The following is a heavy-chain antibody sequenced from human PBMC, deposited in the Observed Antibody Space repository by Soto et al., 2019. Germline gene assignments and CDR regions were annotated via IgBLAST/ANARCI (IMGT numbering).Heavy chain of an antibody. J-gene: IGHJ3*02. CDR2: IIPIFGTA. V-gene: IGHV1-69*01. Sequence: QVQLVQSGAEVQKPGSSVKVSCKASGGTFSSYAISWVRQAPGQGLEWMGGIIPIFGTANYAQKFQGRVTITADESTSTAYMELSSLRSEDTAVYYCARASQKVVPAAGSEAHAFDIWGQGTMVTVSS. D-gene: IGHD2-2*01. CDR3: ARASQKVVPAAGSEAHAFDI. CDR1: GGTFSSYA.